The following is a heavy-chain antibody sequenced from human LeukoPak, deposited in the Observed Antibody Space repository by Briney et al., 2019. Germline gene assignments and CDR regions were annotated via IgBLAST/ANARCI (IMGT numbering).Heavy chain of an antibody. CDR2: INHSGST. CDR1: GGSFSGYY. V-gene: IGHV4-34*01. D-gene: IGHD6-19*01. J-gene: IGHJ4*02. Sequence: SETLSLTCAVYGGSFSGYYWSWIRQPPGKGLEWIGEINHSGSTNYNPSLKSRVTISVDTSKNQFSLKLSSVTAADTAVYYCTRAGSGWKRNDYWGQGTLVTVSS. CDR3: TRAGSGWKRNDY.